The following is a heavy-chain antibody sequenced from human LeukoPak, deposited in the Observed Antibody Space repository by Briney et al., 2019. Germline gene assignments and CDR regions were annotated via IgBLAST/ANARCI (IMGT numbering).Heavy chain of an antibody. CDR2: INHSGST. CDR1: GGSFSGYY. J-gene: IGHJ1*01. CDR3: AAREVTRIFQH. D-gene: IGHD2-21*02. Sequence: SETLSLTCAVYGGSFSGYYWSWIRQPPGKGLEWIGEINHSGSTNYNPSLKSRVTISVDTSKNQFSLKLSSVTAADTAVYYCAAREVTRIFQHWGQGTLVTVSS. V-gene: IGHV4-34*01.